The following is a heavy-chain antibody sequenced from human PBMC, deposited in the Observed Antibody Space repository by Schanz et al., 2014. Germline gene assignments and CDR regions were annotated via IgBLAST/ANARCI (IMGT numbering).Heavy chain of an antibody. V-gene: IGHV3-11*01. Sequence: QVQLVDSGGGLVKPGGSLRLSCTASGFPFSDYFMAWIRQPPGRGLEWVSYIGNGGVTIYYADSVKGRFTISRDNSKNSLYLRMNSLRAEDTAVYYCARIGGSVFDYWAQGTLXTVSS. CDR2: IGNGGVTI. J-gene: IGHJ4*02. D-gene: IGHD3-10*01. CDR3: ARIGGSVFDY. CDR1: GFPFSDYF.